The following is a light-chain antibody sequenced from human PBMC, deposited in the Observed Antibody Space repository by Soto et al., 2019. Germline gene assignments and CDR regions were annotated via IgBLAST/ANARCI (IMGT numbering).Light chain of an antibody. CDR1: QSIYSS. V-gene: IGKV1-39*01. J-gene: IGKJ2*01. CDR3: QQSYSAPHT. CDR2: AAS. Sequence: DIQMTQSPSSLSASVGDRVTITCRASQSIYSSLNWYHQKPGKAPKLLIYAASTLQSGVPSRFSGSGSGTDFSLSISSLHPDDFATYYCQQSYSAPHTFGQGTKLEI.